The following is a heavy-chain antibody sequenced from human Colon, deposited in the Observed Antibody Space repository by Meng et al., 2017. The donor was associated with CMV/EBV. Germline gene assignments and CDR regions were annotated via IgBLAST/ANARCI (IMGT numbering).Heavy chain of an antibody. D-gene: IGHD4-17*01. J-gene: IGHJ4*01. CDR2: ISHDGTNK. CDR1: EFSHSNFC. CDR3: ARGLDFGTFFFY. Sequence: GRSLRPSCTASEFSHSNFCVHWVRQAPGEGLEWVAVISHDGTNKYYADSGKGRFTTSRDDSKNTLYLQMNNQRGEDTAVYYCARGLDFGTFFFYWGRGTLVTVSS. V-gene: IGHV3-30*03.